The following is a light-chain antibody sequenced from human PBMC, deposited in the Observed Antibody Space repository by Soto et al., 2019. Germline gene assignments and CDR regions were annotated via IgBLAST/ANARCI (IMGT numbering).Light chain of an antibody. V-gene: IGLV1-44*01. CDR3: ASWDDSLNGVV. Sequence: QSVLTQPPSASGTPGQRVTISCSGSTSNIGSNTVHWYQQLPGTAPKLLIYSNNRRPSGVPERFSGSKSGTSASLAISGLQSEDEADFYCASWDDSLNGVVFGGGTKLTV. J-gene: IGLJ3*02. CDR1: TSNIGSNT. CDR2: SNN.